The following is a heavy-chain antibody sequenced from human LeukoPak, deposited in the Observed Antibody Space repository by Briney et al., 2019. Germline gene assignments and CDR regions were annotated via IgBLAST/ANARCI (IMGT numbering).Heavy chain of an antibody. CDR3: ARGATMVRGVITVGSANYYYGMDV. CDR2: ISSSGSTI. Sequence: GGSLRLSCAASGFTFSDYYMSWIRQAPGKGLEWVSYISSSGSTIYYADSVKGRFTISRDNANNSLYLQMTSLRAEDTAVYYCARGATMVRGVITVGSANYYYGMDVWGQGTTVTVSS. J-gene: IGHJ6*02. V-gene: IGHV3-11*01. D-gene: IGHD3-10*01. CDR1: GFTFSDYY.